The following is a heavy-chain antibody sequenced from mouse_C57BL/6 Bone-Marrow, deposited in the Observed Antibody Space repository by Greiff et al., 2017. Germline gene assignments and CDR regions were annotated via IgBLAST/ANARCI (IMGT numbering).Heavy chain of an antibody. J-gene: IGHJ1*03. V-gene: IGHV1-63*01. CDR1: GYTFTNYW. Sequence: QVQLQQSGAELVRPGTSVKMSCKASGYTFTNYWIGWAKQRPGHGLEWIGDIYPGGGYTNYNEKFKGKATLTADKSSSTAYMQFSSLTSEDTAIYYCARQVFDWYFDVWGTGTTVTGSS. CDR3: ARQVFDWYFDV. CDR2: IYPGGGYT.